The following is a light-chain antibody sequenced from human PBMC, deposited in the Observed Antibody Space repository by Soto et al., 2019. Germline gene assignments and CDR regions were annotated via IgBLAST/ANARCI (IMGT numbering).Light chain of an antibody. J-gene: IGKJ3*01. CDR1: QDISNY. CDR2: DAS. Sequence: DIQMTQSPSSLSASVGDRVTITCQASQDISNYLNWYQQKPGKAPKLLIYDASNLETGVPSRFSGIGSGTDFTFTISSLQPEYIATYYCQQYDNLLLTFGPGTKVDIK. V-gene: IGKV1-33*01. CDR3: QQYDNLLLT.